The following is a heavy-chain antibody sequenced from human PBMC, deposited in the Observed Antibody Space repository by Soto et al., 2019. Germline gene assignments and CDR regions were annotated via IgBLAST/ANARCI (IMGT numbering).Heavy chain of an antibody. D-gene: IGHD6-19*01. CDR1: GYSFTSYW. V-gene: IGHV5-51*01. CDR3: ASFGLAVDYYYYGMGV. J-gene: IGHJ6*01. Sequence: PGESLKISCKGSGYSFTSYWIGWVRQMPGKGLYGMGIIYPGDSDTRDSPSVQGQVTISADKSISTAYLQWSVLKCSNTAMYYCASFGLAVDYYYYGMGVWGQGNTVTVSS. CDR2: IYPGDSDT.